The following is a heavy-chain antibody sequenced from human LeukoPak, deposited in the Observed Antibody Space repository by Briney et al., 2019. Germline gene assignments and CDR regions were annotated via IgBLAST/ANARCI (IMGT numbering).Heavy chain of an antibody. D-gene: IGHD1-1*01. V-gene: IGHV4-34*01. CDR3: ARCKFSSTTLFDY. J-gene: IGHJ4*02. CDR2: IYHSGST. CDR1: GFIFSDYS. Sequence: GSLRLSCEASGFIFSDYSMSWIRQAPGKGLEWIGEIYHSGSTNYNPSLKSRVTISVDKSKNQFSLKLSSVTAADTAVYYCARCKFSSTTLFDYWGQGTLVTVSS.